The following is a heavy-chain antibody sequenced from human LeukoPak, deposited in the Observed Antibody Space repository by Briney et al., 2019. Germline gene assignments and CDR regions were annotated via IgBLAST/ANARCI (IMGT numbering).Heavy chain of an antibody. Sequence: PGRSLRLSCAASGFTFSSYAMHWVRQAPGKGLEWVAVISYDGSNKYYADSVKGRFSISRDNSKTTLYLQMNSLRAEDTAVYYRARDLQDIVVVPAAPYYHYGMDVWGQGTTVTVSS. CDR2: ISYDGSNK. J-gene: IGHJ6*02. CDR3: ARDLQDIVVVPAAPYYHYGMDV. D-gene: IGHD2-2*01. V-gene: IGHV3-30-3*01. CDR1: GFTFSSYA.